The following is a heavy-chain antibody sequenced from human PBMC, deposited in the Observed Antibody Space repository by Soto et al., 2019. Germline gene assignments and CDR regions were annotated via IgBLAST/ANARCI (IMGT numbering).Heavy chain of an antibody. D-gene: IGHD3-3*01. CDR2: IYYSGST. CDR1: GGSVSSGSYY. V-gene: IGHV4-61*01. CDR3: AREGTYYAFWSGYGGYDY. J-gene: IGHJ4*02. Sequence: LSLTCTVSGGSVSSGSYYWSWIRQPPGKGLEWIGYIYYSGSTNYNPSLKSRVTISVDTSKNQFSLKLSSVTAADTAVYCCAREGTYYAFWSGYGGYDYWGQGTLVTFSS.